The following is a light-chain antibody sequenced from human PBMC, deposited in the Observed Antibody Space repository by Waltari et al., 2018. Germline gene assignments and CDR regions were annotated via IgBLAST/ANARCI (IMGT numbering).Light chain of an antibody. V-gene: IGLV3-21*02. CDR3: QVGDISTDRPGVE. CDR2: NDD. Sequence: SYVLTQPPSVSVAPGQTAIITCAGGNLESKHVHWYQQKPGRAPVLVRYNDDVRPSGIPDRFSGSNSGNTATLTIRRVEAGDESDYYCQVGDISTDRPGVEFGGGTKLTVL. J-gene: IGLJ2*01. CDR1: NLESKH.